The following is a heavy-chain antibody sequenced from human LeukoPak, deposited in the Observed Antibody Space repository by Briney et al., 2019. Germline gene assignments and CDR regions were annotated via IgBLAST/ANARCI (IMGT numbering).Heavy chain of an antibody. J-gene: IGHJ4*02. D-gene: IGHD3-16*01. V-gene: IGHV3-7*01. Sequence: PGGSLRLSCAASGFTFSRYWMTWVRQAPGKGLEWLANIKEDGSEKYYVDSVKGRFTISRDNAKNSLCLQMNSLRAEDTAVYYCARGRGMGYWGQGTLVTVSS. CDR3: ARGRGMGY. CDR1: GFTFSRYW. CDR2: IKEDGSEK.